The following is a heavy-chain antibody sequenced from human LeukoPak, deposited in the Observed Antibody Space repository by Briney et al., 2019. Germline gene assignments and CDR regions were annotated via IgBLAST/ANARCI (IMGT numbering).Heavy chain of an antibody. Sequence: GASVKVSCKASDYTFTSYGISWVRQAPGQGLEWMGWISAYNGNTNYAQKLQGRVTMTTDTSTSTAYMELRSLRSDDTAVYYCARDSYSGSYYDINYYGMDVWGQGTTVTVSS. V-gene: IGHV1-18*01. CDR3: ARDSYSGSYYDINYYGMDV. J-gene: IGHJ6*02. CDR2: ISAYNGNT. D-gene: IGHD1-26*01. CDR1: DYTFTSYG.